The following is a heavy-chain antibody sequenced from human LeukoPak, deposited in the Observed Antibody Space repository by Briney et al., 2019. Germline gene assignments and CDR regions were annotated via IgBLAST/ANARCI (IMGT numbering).Heavy chain of an antibody. V-gene: IGHV3-64D*06. J-gene: IGHJ4*02. CDR3: VSLNYYDSSGYYRYYFDY. CDR2: ISSNGGST. Sequence: GGSLRLSCAASGFTFSSYAMHWVRQAPGKGLEYVSAISSNGGSTYYADSVKGRFTISRDNSKNTLYLQVSSLRAEDTAVYYCVSLNYYDSSGYYRYYFDYWGQGTLVTVSS. D-gene: IGHD3-22*01. CDR1: GFTFSSYA.